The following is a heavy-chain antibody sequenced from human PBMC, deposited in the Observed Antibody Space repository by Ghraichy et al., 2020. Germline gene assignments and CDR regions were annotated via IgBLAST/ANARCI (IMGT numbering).Heavy chain of an antibody. CDR2: IYYSGST. J-gene: IGHJ4*01. Sequence: SETLSLTCTVSGDSISSRSDYWGWIRQPPGKGLEWIGTIYYSGSTYYNPSLKSRVTIFVDTSKNQFSLKLSSVTAADTSVYYCAKLGSNYPRIYFDYWGHGTLVTVSS. CDR3: AKLGSNYPRIYFDY. V-gene: IGHV4-39*01. CDR1: GDSISSRSDY. D-gene: IGHD3-10*01.